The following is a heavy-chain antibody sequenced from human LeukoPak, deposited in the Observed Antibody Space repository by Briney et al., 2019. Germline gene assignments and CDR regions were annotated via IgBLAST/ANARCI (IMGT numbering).Heavy chain of an antibody. CDR2: IYYSGST. V-gene: IGHV4-39*01. J-gene: IGHJ4*02. CDR3: ARSPYYGGNVYYFDY. CDR1: GGSISSSSHY. Sequence: PSETLSLTCTVSGGSISSSSHYWGWIRQPPGKGLEWIGSIYYSGSTQYNPSLKSRVTISVDTSKNQFSLKLSPVTAADTAVYYCARSPYYGGNVYYFDYWGQGTLVTVSS. D-gene: IGHD4-23*01.